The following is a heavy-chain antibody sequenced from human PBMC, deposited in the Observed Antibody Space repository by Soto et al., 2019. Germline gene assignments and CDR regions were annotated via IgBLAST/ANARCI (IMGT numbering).Heavy chain of an antibody. J-gene: IGHJ6*03. CDR1: GFTFSSYS. D-gene: IGHD3-10*01. CDR3: ARAGGDLWFGEFLPDYYYMDV. V-gene: IGHV3-21*01. CDR2: ISSSSSYI. Sequence: GGSLRLSCAASGFTFSSYSMNWVRQAPGKGLEWVSSISSSSSYIYYADSVKGRFTISRDNAKNSLYLQMNSLRAEDTAVYYCARAGGDLWFGEFLPDYYYMDVWGKGTTVTVSS.